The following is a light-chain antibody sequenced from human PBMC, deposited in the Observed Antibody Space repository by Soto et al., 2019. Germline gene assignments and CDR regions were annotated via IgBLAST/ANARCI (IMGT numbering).Light chain of an antibody. CDR1: QSVSSNY. CDR3: QQHGTSPIT. CDR2: GAS. J-gene: IGKJ1*01. V-gene: IGKV3-20*01. Sequence: EIVMTQSPATLSVSPGERATLSCRASQSVSSNYLAWHQQKPGQTPRLLVYGASSRATGIPDRFSGSGSGTDFTLTISRLEPEDFAVYYCQQHGTSPITFGQGTKVDIK.